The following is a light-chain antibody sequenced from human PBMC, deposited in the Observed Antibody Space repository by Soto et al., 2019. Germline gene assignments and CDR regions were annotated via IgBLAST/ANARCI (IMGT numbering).Light chain of an antibody. Sequence: QSVLSQPPSVSGAPGQRVTIACTVSRSNIGAGYDVYWYQQLPGTAPKLVIYGNNYRPSGVPDRFSGSTSGTSASLAIPGLQADDEADYYCQSYDSGLFWVFGGGTKVTVL. CDR2: GNN. J-gene: IGLJ3*02. V-gene: IGLV1-40*01. CDR3: QSYDSGLFWV. CDR1: RSNIGAGYD.